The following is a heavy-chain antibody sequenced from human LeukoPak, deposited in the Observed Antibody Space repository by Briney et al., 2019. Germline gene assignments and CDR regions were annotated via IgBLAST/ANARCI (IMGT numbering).Heavy chain of an antibody. J-gene: IGHJ4*02. D-gene: IGHD3-10*01. Sequence: SETLSLTCTVSGDSISSYYWSWIRQPPGKGLEWIGYIYYSGSTNYNPSLKSRVTISVDTSKNQFSLKLSSVTAADTAVYYCAREKRGRMVRGVIIPTNYFDYWGQGTLVTVSS. V-gene: IGHV4-59*01. CDR3: AREKRGRMVRGVIIPTNYFDY. CDR2: IYYSGST. CDR1: GDSISSYY.